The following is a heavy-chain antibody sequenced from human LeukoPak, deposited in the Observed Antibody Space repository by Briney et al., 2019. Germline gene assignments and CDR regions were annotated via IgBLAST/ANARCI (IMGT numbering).Heavy chain of an antibody. Sequence: GGSLRLSCAASGFTFSSYWMSWVRQAPGKGLEWVANIKQDGSEKYYVDSVKGRFTISRDNAKNSLYLQMNSLRAEDTAVYYCAKDGSSSWHEGDYWGQGTLVTVSS. CDR1: GFTFSSYW. V-gene: IGHV3-7*01. CDR3: AKDGSSSWHEGDY. J-gene: IGHJ4*02. D-gene: IGHD6-13*01. CDR2: IKQDGSEK.